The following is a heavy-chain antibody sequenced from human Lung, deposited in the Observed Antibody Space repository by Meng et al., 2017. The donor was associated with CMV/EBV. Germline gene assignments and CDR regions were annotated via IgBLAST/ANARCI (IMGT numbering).Heavy chain of an antibody. D-gene: IGHD3-10*01. Sequence: GESLKISCAASGFTFTNYAMHWVRQAPGKGLEWVAFISYDGTNENYADSVKGRFTISRDNSKNSLYLQMNSLRAEDTAMYYCASDYGSGNSGNSHFDYWGRGTLVXVSS. CDR2: ISYDGTNE. CDR3: ASDYGSGNSGNSHFDY. V-gene: IGHV3-30-3*01. J-gene: IGHJ4*02. CDR1: GFTFTNYA.